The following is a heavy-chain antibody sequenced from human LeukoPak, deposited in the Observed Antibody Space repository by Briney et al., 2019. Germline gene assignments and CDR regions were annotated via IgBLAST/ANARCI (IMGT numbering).Heavy chain of an antibody. Sequence: SEPLSLPCTVSGGSISSSSYYWGWIRPPPGKGLEWIGSIYYSGSTYYNPSLKSRVTISVDTSKNQFSLKLSSVTAADTAVYYCAREISGGENDYWGQGTLVTVSS. CDR1: GGSISSSSYY. CDR2: IYYSGST. J-gene: IGHJ4*02. D-gene: IGHD1-26*01. V-gene: IGHV4-39*07. CDR3: AREISGGENDY.